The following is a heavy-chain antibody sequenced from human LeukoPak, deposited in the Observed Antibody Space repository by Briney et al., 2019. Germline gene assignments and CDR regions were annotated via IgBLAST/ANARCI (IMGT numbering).Heavy chain of an antibody. Sequence: SETLSLTCTVSGVSISSYYWSWIRQPPGKGLEWIGYIYYSGSTNYNPSLKSRVTMSVDTSKNQFSLKLSSVTAADTAVYYCARDGEGSYYYGMDVWGQGTTVTVSS. CDR1: GVSISSYY. D-gene: IGHD2-21*01. V-gene: IGHV4-59*12. CDR3: ARDGEGSYYYGMDV. CDR2: IYYSGST. J-gene: IGHJ6*02.